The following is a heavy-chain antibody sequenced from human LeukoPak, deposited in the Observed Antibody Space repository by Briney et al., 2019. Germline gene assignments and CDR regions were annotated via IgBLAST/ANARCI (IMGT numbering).Heavy chain of an antibody. CDR2: ISAYNGNT. D-gene: IGHD6-6*01. J-gene: IGHJ3*02. CDR3: ARDYSSSPDSDAFDI. V-gene: IGHV1-18*01. Sequence: ASVKVSCKASGYTFTSYGISWVRQAPGQGLEWMGWISAYNGNTNYAQKLQGRVTMTTDTSTSTAYMELRSLRSDDTAVYYCARDYSSSPDSDAFDIWGQGTMVTVSS. CDR1: GYTFTSYG.